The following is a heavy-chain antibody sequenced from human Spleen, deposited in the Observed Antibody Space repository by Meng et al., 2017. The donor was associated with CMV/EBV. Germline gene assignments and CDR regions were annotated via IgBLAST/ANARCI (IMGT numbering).Heavy chain of an antibody. CDR1: GYRFSDHY. CDR2: MNPNSGGT. V-gene: IGHV1-2*02. CDR3: AAGIVVIAAADEAFDI. Sequence: ASVKVSCKASGYRFSDHYLHWVRQAPGQGPEWMGWMNPNSGGTKYAQKFQERVTITRDMSTSTAYMELSSLRSEDTAVYYCAAGIVVIAAADEAFDIWGQGTMVTVSS. D-gene: IGHD6-13*01. J-gene: IGHJ3*02.